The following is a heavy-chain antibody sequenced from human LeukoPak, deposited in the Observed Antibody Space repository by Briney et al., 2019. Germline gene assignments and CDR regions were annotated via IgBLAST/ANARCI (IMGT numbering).Heavy chain of an antibody. Sequence: PGGSLRLSCAASGFTFSNCWMSWVRQAPGKGLEWVAKIKEDGSDKYYVDSLKGRFTISRDNAKNLLYLHMNNLRVDDTAVYYCARYPPYYYGTSDYYLDFWGQGTLVSVSS. CDR1: GFTFSNCW. J-gene: IGHJ4*02. D-gene: IGHD3-10*01. CDR2: IKEDGSDK. CDR3: ARYPPYYYGTSDYYLDF. V-gene: IGHV3-7*01.